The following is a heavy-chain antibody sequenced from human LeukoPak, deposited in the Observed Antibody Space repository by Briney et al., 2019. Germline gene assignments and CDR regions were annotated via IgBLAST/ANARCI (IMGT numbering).Heavy chain of an antibody. CDR3: ARDYYDSSGYGAFDI. Sequence: GGSLRLSCAASGFTVSSNYMTWVRQAPGKGLEWVAVIYSGGGTYYADSVKGRFTISRDNFKNTLYLQMNSLRAEDTAVYYCARDYYDSSGYGAFDIWGQGTMVTVSS. V-gene: IGHV3-53*01. D-gene: IGHD3-22*01. CDR1: GFTVSSNY. J-gene: IGHJ3*02. CDR2: IYSGGGT.